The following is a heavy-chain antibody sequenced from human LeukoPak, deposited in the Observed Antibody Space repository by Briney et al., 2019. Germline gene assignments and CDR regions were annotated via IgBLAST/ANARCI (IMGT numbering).Heavy chain of an antibody. D-gene: IGHD3-22*01. CDR3: ARGSGYYPEYFQH. J-gene: IGHJ1*01. V-gene: IGHV3-23*01. Sequence: GGSLRLSCAASGFTFSSYAMSWVRQAPGKGLEWVSAISGSAGSTYYADSVKGRFNISRDNSKNTLYLQMNSLRAEDTALYYCARGSGYYPEYFQHWGQGTLVTVSS. CDR1: GFTFSSYA. CDR2: ISGSAGST.